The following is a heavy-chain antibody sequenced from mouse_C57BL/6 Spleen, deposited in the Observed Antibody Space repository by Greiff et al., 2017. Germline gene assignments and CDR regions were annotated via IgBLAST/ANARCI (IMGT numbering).Heavy chain of an antibody. CDR3: ASPFITTVVATPYWYFDV. Sequence: LQQSGASVKISCKASGYAFSSYWMNWVKQRPGKGLEWIGQIYPGDGDTNYNGKFKGKATLTADKSSSTAYMQLSSLTSEDSAVYFCASPFITTVVATPYWYFDVWGTGTTVTGSS. CDR2: IYPGDGDT. CDR1: GYAFSSYW. J-gene: IGHJ1*03. D-gene: IGHD1-1*01. V-gene: IGHV1-80*01.